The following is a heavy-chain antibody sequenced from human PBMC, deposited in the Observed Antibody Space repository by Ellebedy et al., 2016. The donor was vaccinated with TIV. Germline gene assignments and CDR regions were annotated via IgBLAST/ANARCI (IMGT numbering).Heavy chain of an antibody. V-gene: IGHV4-61*05. D-gene: IGHD3-10*01. J-gene: IGHJ3*02. CDR1: GGSISSSSYY. CDR3: ASFPLIRGADAFDI. Sequence: SETLSLTXTVSGGSISSSSYYWGWIRQPPGKGLEWIGYIYYSGSTNYNPSLKSRVTISVDTSKNQFSLKLSSVTAADTAVYYCASFPLIRGADAFDIWGQGTMVTVSS. CDR2: IYYSGST.